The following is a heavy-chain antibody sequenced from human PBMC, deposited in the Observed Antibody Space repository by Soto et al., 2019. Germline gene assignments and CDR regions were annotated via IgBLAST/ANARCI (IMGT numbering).Heavy chain of an antibody. CDR3: GTGSSWTKVES. CDR1: GGTLSRSA. Sequence: QVQLVQSGAEVKKPGSSVKVSCKASGGTLSRSAISWVRQAPGQGLEWMGGIIPIFGPAIYAQQFRGRVSIIADESTRTAYMEMSSLRSEDTAVYYCGTGSSWTKVESWGQGTLVTVSS. V-gene: IGHV1-69*01. D-gene: IGHD6-13*01. J-gene: IGHJ4*02. CDR2: IIPIFGPA.